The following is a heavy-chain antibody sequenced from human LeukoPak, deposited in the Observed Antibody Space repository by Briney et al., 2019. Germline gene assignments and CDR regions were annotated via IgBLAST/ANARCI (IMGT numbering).Heavy chain of an antibody. V-gene: IGHV3-23*01. CDR1: GFTFSSYA. CDR3: AKVGMGTNLRVGGRYCSSTSCPYFDY. D-gene: IGHD2-2*01. J-gene: IGHJ4*02. Sequence: GGSLRLSCAASGFTFSSYAMSWVRQAPGKGLEWVSAISGSGGSTYYADSVKGRFTISRDNSKNTLYLQMNSLRAEDTAVYYCAKVGMGTNLRVGGRYCSSTSCPYFDYWGQGTLVTVSS. CDR2: ISGSGGST.